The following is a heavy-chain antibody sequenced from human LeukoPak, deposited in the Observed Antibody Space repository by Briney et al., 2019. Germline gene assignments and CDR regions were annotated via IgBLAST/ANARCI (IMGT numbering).Heavy chain of an antibody. CDR3: ARARAGAGTFFFDY. V-gene: IGHV3-53*01. J-gene: IGHJ4*02. D-gene: IGHD6-13*01. CDR1: GFTVSSNY. Sequence: PGRSLRLSCAASGFTVSSNYMSWVRQAPGKGLEWVSVIYSGGSTYYADSVKGRFTISRDNSKNTLYLQMNSLRAEDTAVYYCARARAGAGTFFFDYWGQGTLVTVSS. CDR2: IYSGGST.